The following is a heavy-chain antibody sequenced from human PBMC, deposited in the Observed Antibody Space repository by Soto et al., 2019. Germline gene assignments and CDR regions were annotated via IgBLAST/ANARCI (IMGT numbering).Heavy chain of an antibody. CDR1: GYSLTSYW. Sequence: GESLKISCKGSGYSLTSYWISWVRQMTGKGLEWMGIIYPGDSDTRYSPSFQGQVTISADKSISTAYLQWSSLKASDTAMYYCARLGSAPLRFLEWLPPIYYYGMDVWGQGTTVTVSS. CDR2: IYPGDSDT. J-gene: IGHJ6*02. V-gene: IGHV5-51*01. CDR3: ARLGSAPLRFLEWLPPIYYYGMDV. D-gene: IGHD3-3*01.